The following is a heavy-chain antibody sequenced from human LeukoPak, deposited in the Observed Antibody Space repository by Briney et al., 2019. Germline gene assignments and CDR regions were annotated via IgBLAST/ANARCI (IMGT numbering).Heavy chain of an antibody. D-gene: IGHD6-19*01. CDR2: ISRSCSTI. CDR3: ARDRDSSGWYEIYYYYMDV. V-gene: IGHV3-11*04. Sequence: GGSLRLSCAASGFTFSDYYMSWIRQAPGKGLEWVSYISRSCSTIYYADSVEGRFTISRDNAKNSLYLQMNSLRAEDTAVYYCARDRDSSGWYEIYYYYMDVWGKGTTVTVSS. CDR1: GFTFSDYY. J-gene: IGHJ6*03.